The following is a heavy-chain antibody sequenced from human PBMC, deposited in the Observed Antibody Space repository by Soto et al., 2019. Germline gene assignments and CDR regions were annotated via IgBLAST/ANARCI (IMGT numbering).Heavy chain of an antibody. V-gene: IGHV1-69*12. CDR3: ATRAVTALYFDY. D-gene: IGHD2-21*02. Sequence: QVQLVQSGADVKKPGSSVKVSCKASGGTFSSTALSWVRQAPGQGLEWMGGIIPKFKLANYAQRFQGRATFNADESTSTAYMELSSLRSEDTAVYYCATRAVTALYFDYWGQGTLVTVSS. J-gene: IGHJ4*02. CDR2: IIPKFKLA. CDR1: GGTFSSTA.